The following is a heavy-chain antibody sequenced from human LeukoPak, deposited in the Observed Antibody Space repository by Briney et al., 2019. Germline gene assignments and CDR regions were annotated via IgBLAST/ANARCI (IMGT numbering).Heavy chain of an antibody. V-gene: IGHV3-7*03. Sequence: GGSLRLSCATSGFKFDDYWMTRVRQAPGKGLEWVANIKEDGSESHYVGSVKGRFTISRDNAKNSLYVQMNSLRVEDTAVYYCARVVCYDKKGVYRHFDYWGQGTLVTVSP. D-gene: IGHD3-10*01. CDR1: GFKFDDYW. CDR2: IKEDGSES. CDR3: ARVVCYDKKGVYRHFDY. J-gene: IGHJ4*02.